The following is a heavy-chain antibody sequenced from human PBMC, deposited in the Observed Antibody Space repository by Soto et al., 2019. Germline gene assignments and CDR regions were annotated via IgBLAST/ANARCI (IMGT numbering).Heavy chain of an antibody. CDR3: ARDLTQGGRTYYGMDV. J-gene: IGHJ6*02. D-gene: IGHD2-15*01. CDR2: TYYRSKWYN. CDR1: GDSVSSNSAA. Sequence: SQTLSLTCAISGDSVSSNSAAWNWIRQSPSRGLEWLGRTYYRSKWYNDYAVSVKSRITINPDTSKNQFSLQLNSVTPEDAAVYYCARDLTQGGRTYYGMDVWGQGTTVTVSS. V-gene: IGHV6-1*01.